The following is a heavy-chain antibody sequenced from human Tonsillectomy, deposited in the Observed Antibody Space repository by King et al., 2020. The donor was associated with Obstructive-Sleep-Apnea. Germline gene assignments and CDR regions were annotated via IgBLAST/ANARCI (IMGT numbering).Heavy chain of an antibody. J-gene: IGHJ4*02. CDR1: GFSISNYW. CDR3: AREGISDCGDDCPFDY. Sequence: EVTLVESGGGLVQPGESLRLSCAASGFSISNYWMSWVRQAPGKGLEWVANIKEDGSEKYYVDSVKGRFTISRDNAKNSLLLQMNILRAEDTAVYYCAREGISDCGDDCPFDYWGQGSLVTVSS. D-gene: IGHD2-21*02. CDR2: IKEDGSEK. V-gene: IGHV3-7*01.